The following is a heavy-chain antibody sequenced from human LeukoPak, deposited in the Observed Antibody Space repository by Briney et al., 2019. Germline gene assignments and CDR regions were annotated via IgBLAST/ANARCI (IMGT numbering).Heavy chain of an antibody. CDR2: ISSSGGTI. Sequence: GGSLRLSCAASGFTFSDSYMSWIRQAPGKGLEWISYISSSGGTIYYADSVKGRFSISRDSAKNSLYLQMNSLRAEDTAVYYCARGYCSGGTCYLFDYWGQGTLVTVSS. J-gene: IGHJ4*02. CDR1: GFTFSDSY. V-gene: IGHV3-11*04. D-gene: IGHD2-15*01. CDR3: ARGYCSGGTCYLFDY.